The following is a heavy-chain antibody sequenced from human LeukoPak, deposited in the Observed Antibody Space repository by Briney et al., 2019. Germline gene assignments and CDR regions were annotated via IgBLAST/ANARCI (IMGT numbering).Heavy chain of an antibody. CDR2: ITGSGDYT. J-gene: IGHJ4*02. Sequence: GGSLRLSCAASGFTFSGYAMTWVRQAPGKGLEWVSSITGSGDYTYYIDSVKGRFTISRDNSKNILYLLMNSLRGEDTALYYCAKDGLYYDGSAHVYYFDDRGQGTLVAVSS. V-gene: IGHV3-23*01. D-gene: IGHD3-22*01. CDR3: AKDGLYYDGSAHVYYFDD. CDR1: GFTFSGYA.